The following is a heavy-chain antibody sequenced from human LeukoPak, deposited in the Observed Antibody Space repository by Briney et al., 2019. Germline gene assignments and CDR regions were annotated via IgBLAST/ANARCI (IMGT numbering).Heavy chain of an antibody. J-gene: IGHJ6*03. D-gene: IGHD3-10*01. Sequence: ETLSLTCTVSGFSISSYYMSWVRQPPGKGLEWIADIYCSGSTYYDHSVKGRFTISRDNSKNTLYLQMSSLRTEDTAVYYCATNSGAGIMVRGVPNYYYYMDVWGKGTTVTISS. CDR2: IYCSGST. V-gene: IGHV3-53*03. CDR1: GFSISSYY. CDR3: ATNSGAGIMVRGVPNYYYYMDV.